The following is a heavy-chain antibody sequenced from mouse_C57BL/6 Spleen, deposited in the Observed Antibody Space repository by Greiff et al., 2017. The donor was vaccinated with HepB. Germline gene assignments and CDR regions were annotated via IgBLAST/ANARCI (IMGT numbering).Heavy chain of an antibody. V-gene: IGHV2-9-1*01. J-gene: IGHJ4*01. CDR3: ATLIYDGYYYYAMDY. CDR2: IWTGGGT. CDR1: GFSLTSYA. Sequence: VKVVESGPGLVAPSQSLSITCTVSGFSLTSYAISWVRQPPGKGLEWLGVIWTGGGTNYNSALKSRLSISKDNSKSQVFLKMNSLQTDDTARYYCATLIYDGYYYYAMDYWGQGTSVTVSS. D-gene: IGHD2-3*01.